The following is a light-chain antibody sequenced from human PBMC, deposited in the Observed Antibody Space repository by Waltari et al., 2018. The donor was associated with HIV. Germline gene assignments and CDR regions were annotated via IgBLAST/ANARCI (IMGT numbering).Light chain of an antibody. J-gene: IGLJ1*01. Sequence: QSALTQPASVSGSPGQSITISCTGTNSDIGGHNSVAWYQQHPGKAPKLIIYDVSNRPAGVSDRFSGSKSGNTASLTISGLQAEDEADYYCKSSTTRSTPCVFGSGTKVTVI. V-gene: IGLV2-14*01. CDR1: NSDIGGHNS. CDR2: DVS. CDR3: KSSTTRSTPCV.